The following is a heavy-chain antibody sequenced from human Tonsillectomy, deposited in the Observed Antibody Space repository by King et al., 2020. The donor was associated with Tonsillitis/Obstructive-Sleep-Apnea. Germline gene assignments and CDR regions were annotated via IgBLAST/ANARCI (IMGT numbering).Heavy chain of an antibody. D-gene: IGHD2-2*01. Sequence: VQLVESGGGVVQPGRSLRLSCAASGFTFSSYAMHWVRQAPGKGLEWVAVISYDGSNKYYADSVKGRFTIARDNSKNTLYLQMNSLRAEATAVYYCARGGYCSSTSCPEGYSYYCMDVWGKGNTVTVSS. CDR2: ISYDGSNK. V-gene: IGHV3-30*04. J-gene: IGHJ6*03. CDR3: ARGGYCSSTSCPEGYSYYCMDV. CDR1: GFTFSSYA.